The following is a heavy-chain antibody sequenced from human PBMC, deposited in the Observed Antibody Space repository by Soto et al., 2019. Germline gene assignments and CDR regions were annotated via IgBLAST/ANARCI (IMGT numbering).Heavy chain of an antibody. CDR3: ARVKWFGESGFDY. Sequence: SETLSLTCTVSGGSISSYYWSWLRQPPGKGLEWIGYIYYTGYTNYNPSLKSRVTISVDTSKNQFSLNVSSVTAADTAVYYCARVKWFGESGFDYWGQGTLVTVSS. CDR1: GGSISSYY. D-gene: IGHD3-10*01. CDR2: IYYTGYT. V-gene: IGHV4-59*01. J-gene: IGHJ4*02.